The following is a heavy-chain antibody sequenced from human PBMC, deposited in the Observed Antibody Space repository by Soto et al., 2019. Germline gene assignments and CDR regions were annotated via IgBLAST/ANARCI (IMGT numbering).Heavy chain of an antibody. D-gene: IGHD3-16*01. Sequence: PGGSLRLSCAASGFTFSSFSMNRVRQAPGKGLEWIAYISRASTYMFYADSVKGRFTISRDDGKNLVFLQMNSLRDEDTGVYYCARDHIYAFEYWGKGTLVTVSS. V-gene: IGHV3-21*05. CDR3: ARDHIYAFEY. CDR2: ISRASTYM. CDR1: GFTFSSFS. J-gene: IGHJ4*02.